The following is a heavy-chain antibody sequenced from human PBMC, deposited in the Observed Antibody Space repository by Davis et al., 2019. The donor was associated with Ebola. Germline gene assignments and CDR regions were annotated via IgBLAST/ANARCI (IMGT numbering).Heavy chain of an antibody. CDR2: TYYRSKWYN. D-gene: IGHD3-16*01. CDR3: ARPSTFGSGWFDY. CDR1: GDTVSSNSAA. V-gene: IGHV6-1*01. Sequence: SETLSLTCALSGDTVSSNSAAWNWLRQSPSRGLEWLGRTYYRSKWYNDYAVSVKSRITINPDTSKNQFSLQLNSVTPEDTAVYYCARPSTFGSGWFDYWGQGTLVTVSS. J-gene: IGHJ4*02.